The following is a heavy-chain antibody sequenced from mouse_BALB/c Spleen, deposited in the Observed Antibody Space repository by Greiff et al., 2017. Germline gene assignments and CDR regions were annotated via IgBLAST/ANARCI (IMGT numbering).Heavy chain of an antibody. CDR3: ARWIYDGYFFDY. CDR1: GYAFSSYW. V-gene: IGHV1-80*01. J-gene: IGHJ2*01. CDR2: IYPGDGDT. D-gene: IGHD2-3*01. Sequence: QVQLQQSGAELVRPGSSVKISCKASGYAFSSYWMNWVKQRPGQGLEWIGQIYPGDGDTNYNGKFKGKATLTADKSSSTAYMQLSSLTSEDSAVYFCARWIYDGYFFDYWGQGTTLTVSS.